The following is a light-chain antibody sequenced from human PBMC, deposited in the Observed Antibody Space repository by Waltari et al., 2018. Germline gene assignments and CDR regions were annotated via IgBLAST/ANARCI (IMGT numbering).Light chain of an antibody. CDR1: QSVFHRSNNRNY. CDR3: QQYCSLRT. V-gene: IGKV4-1*01. J-gene: IGKJ1*01. Sequence: DIVMTQSPDSLAVSLGERATINCKSSQSVFHRSNNRNYLAWYQQKPGQPPKLLISGTSTRESGVPERFSGSGSGTDFTLTISSLQAEDVAVYYCQQYCSLRTFGQGTKVEIK. CDR2: GTS.